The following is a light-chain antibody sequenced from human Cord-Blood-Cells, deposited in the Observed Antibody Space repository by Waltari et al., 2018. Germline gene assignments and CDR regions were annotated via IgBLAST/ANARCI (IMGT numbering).Light chain of an antibody. Sequence: QSALTQPASVSGSPGQSITISCTGTSSDVGGYNYVSWYQQHPGKAPKHMIYEVSNRPSGVSNRFSGSKSGNTASLTISGLQAEDEADYYCSSYTSSSTPLYVFGTGTKVTVL. J-gene: IGLJ1*01. V-gene: IGLV2-14*01. CDR1: SSDVGGYNY. CDR3: SSYTSSSTPLYV. CDR2: EVS.